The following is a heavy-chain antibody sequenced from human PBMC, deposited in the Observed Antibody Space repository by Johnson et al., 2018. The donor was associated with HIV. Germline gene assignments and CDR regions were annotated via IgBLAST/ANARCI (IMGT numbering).Heavy chain of an antibody. CDR2: IKQDGSEK. CDR3: AREYYGSGSDAFDI. J-gene: IGHJ3*02. D-gene: IGHD3-10*01. CDR1: GFTFSSYW. Sequence: QLVESGGGLVQRGGSLRLSCAASGFTFSSYWMSWVRQAPGKGLEWVANIKQDGSEKYYVDSVKGRFTISRDNAKNSLYLQMNSLRAEDTAVYYCAREYYGSGSDAFDIWGQGTMVTVSS. V-gene: IGHV3-7*01.